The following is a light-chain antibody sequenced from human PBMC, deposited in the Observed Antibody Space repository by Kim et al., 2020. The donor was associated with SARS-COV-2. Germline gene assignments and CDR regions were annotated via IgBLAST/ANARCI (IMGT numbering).Light chain of an antibody. CDR3: ASWDDSLSGLV. CDR1: SSNIGSDY. Sequence: ELTQPPSASGIPGQRVTISCSGSSSNIGSDYAYWYQQLPGTAPKVLIYRSNQRPSGVPDRFSGSKSDTSASLAISGLRSEDEGDYYCASWDDSLSGLVFGGGTQLTVL. J-gene: IGLJ2*01. V-gene: IGLV1-47*01. CDR2: RSN.